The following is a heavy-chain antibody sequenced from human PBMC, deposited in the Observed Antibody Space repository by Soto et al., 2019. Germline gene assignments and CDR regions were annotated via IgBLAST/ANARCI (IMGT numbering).Heavy chain of an antibody. CDR1: GGSISSSSYY. CDR2: IYYSGST. CDR3: ARLSGLSITMVRGFFDY. J-gene: IGHJ4*02. D-gene: IGHD3-10*01. Sequence: SQTLSLTCTVSGGSISSSSYYWGWIRQPPGKGLEWIGSIYYSGSTYYNPSLKSRVTISVDTSKNQFSLKLSSVTAADTAVYYCARLSGLSITMVRGFFDYWGQGTLVTVSS. V-gene: IGHV4-39*01.